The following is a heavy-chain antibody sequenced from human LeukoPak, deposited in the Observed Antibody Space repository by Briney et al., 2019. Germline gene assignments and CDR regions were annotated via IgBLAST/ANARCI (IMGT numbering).Heavy chain of an antibody. CDR3: ARVWYGTTFYVDY. D-gene: IGHD4-17*01. CDR2: IYYSGST. CDR1: GGSISSYY. Sequence: SETLSLTCTVSGGSISSYYWSWIRQPPGKGLEWIGYIYYSGSTNYNPSLKSRVSTSVDTSKNQFSLKLSSVTAADTAVYYCARVWYGTTFYVDYWGQGTLVTVSS. V-gene: IGHV4-59*12. J-gene: IGHJ4*02.